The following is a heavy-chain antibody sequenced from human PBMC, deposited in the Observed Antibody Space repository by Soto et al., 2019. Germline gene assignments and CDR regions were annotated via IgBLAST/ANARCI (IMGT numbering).Heavy chain of an antibody. V-gene: IGHV1-69*08. CDR3: ATEKYGAERVGVYD. D-gene: IGHD1-26*01. CDR1: GGTSTIYT. CDR2: IVPMLGIT. Sequence: QVPLVQSGAELKTPGSSVKVSCEASGGTSTIYTITWVRQAPGQGLAWMGRIVPMLGITNYARNFQGRVTITADTSTSAAYMELRSLRFEDTAVYYCATEKYGAERVGVYDWGQGTQVIVSS. J-gene: IGHJ4*02.